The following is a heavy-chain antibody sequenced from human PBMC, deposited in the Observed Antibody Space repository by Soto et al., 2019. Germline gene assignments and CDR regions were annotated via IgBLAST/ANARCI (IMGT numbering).Heavy chain of an antibody. CDR3: ARTLYYYDSSGYYDY. D-gene: IGHD3-22*01. CDR2: ISAYNGNT. V-gene: IGHV1-18*01. CDR1: GYTFTSYG. Sequence: GASVKVSCKASGYTFTSYGISWVRQATGQGLEWMGWISAYNGNTNYAQKLQGRVTMTTDTSTSTAYMELRSLRSDDTAVYYCARTLYYYDSSGYYDYRGQGTLVTVS. J-gene: IGHJ4*02.